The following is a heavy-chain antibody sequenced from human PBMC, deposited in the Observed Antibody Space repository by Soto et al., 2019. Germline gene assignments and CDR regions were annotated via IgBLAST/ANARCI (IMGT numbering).Heavy chain of an antibody. D-gene: IGHD6-13*01. J-gene: IGHJ3*01. CDR3: SKAGSSSWYSFAFDF. CDR1: GFTFSSYG. V-gene: IGHV3-30*18. Sequence: QVQLVESGGGVVQPGRSLRLSCAASGFTFSSYGMHWVRQAPGKGLEWVAVISYDGSNKYYADSVKGRFTISRDNSKNTLYLQMNSLRAGDTVVYYCSKAGSSSWYSFAFDFWGQGTMVTVSS. CDR2: ISYDGSNK.